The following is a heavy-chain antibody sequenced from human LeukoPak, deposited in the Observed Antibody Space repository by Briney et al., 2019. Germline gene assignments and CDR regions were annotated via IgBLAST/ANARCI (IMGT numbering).Heavy chain of an antibody. CDR1: GGAFSGYY. V-gene: IGHV4-34*01. Sequence: PSETLSLTFAVYGGAFSGYYRSWIRQPPGKGLEWIGEINHSGSTNYNPSLKSRVTISVDTSKNQFSLKLSSVTAAGTAVYYCARGHSKYYDFWSGYRDYYYMDVWGKGTTVTVSS. J-gene: IGHJ6*03. D-gene: IGHD3-3*01. CDR2: INHSGST. CDR3: ARGHSKYYDFWSGYRDYYYMDV.